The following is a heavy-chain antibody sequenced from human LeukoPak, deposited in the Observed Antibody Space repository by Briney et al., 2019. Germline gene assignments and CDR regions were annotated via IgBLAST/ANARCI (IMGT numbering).Heavy chain of an antibody. CDR3: ARMGADLRSYYMDV. J-gene: IGHJ6*03. V-gene: IGHV3-7*01. CDR2: IKENESKE. Sequence: GGSLRLSCAASGFTFRVYWMSWVRQAPGKGPEWVATIKENESKEYYADSVKGRFTISRDNAKNSLYLQMNSLGGEDTAVYYCARMGADLRSYYMDVWGKGTTVIVSS. CDR1: GFTFRVYW.